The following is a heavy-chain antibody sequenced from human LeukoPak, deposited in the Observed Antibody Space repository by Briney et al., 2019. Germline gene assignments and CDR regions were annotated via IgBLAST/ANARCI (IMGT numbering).Heavy chain of an antibody. V-gene: IGHV4-4*07. CDR2: IYTSGST. CDR1: GGSISSYY. J-gene: IGHJ5*02. Sequence: SETLSLTCTVSGGSISSYYWSWIRRPAGKGLEWIGRIYTSGSTNYNPSLKSRVTMSVDTSKNQFSLKLSSVTAADTAVYYCARGPPYGYSSSSWFDPWGQGTLVTVSS. D-gene: IGHD6-6*01. CDR3: ARGPPYGYSSSSWFDP.